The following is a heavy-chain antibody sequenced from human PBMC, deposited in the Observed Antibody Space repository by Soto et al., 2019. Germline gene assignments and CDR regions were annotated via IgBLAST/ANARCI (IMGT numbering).Heavy chain of an antibody. V-gene: IGHV4-61*01. CDR1: GGSVSSGSYY. CDR3: ARDYCSGGSCHLGRADYYGMDV. D-gene: IGHD2-15*01. Sequence: QVQLQESGPGLVKPSETLSLTCTVSGGSVSSGSYYWSWIRQPPGKGLEWIGYIYYSGSTNYNPPLKSRVTISVDTSKNQFSLKLSSVTAADTAVYYCARDYCSGGSCHLGRADYYGMDVWGQGTTVTVSS. CDR2: IYYSGST. J-gene: IGHJ6*02.